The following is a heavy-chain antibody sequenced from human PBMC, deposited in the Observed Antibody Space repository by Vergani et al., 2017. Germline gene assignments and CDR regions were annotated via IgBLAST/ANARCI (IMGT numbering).Heavy chain of an antibody. V-gene: IGHV4-4*03. D-gene: IGHD2-15*01. Sequence: QVQLQESGPGLVKPPGTLSLICAVSGGSISSSNWWSWVRQPPGKGLEWIGEIYHSGSTNYNPSLKSRVTISVDKSKNQFSLKLSAVTAADTAVYYCARDVGYCSGGSCYSHYFDYWGQGTLVTVSS. CDR3: ARDVGYCSGGSCYSHYFDY. CDR1: GGSISSSNW. CDR2: IYHSGST. J-gene: IGHJ4*02.